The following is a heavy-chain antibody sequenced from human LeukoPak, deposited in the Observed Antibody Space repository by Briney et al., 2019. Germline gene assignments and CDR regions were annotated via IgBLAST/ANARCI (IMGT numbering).Heavy chain of an antibody. Sequence: PSETLSLTCTVSGGSISSSSYYWGWIRQPPGKGLEWIGSIYYSGSTYYNPSLKSRVTISVDTSKNQFFLKLSSVTAADTAVYYCARNTGYCSSTSCYVAIFDYWGQGTLVTVSS. CDR1: GGSISSSSYY. V-gene: IGHV4-39*01. D-gene: IGHD2-2*01. J-gene: IGHJ4*02. CDR2: IYYSGST. CDR3: ARNTGYCSSTSCYVAIFDY.